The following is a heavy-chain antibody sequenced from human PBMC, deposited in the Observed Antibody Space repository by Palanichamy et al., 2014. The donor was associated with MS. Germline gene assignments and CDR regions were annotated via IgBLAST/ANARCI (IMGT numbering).Heavy chain of an antibody. D-gene: IGHD1-26*01. CDR1: GYTFTSYG. CDR2: ISAYNGKT. CDR3: ARSIEGATSNLCDY. Sequence: VRLVQSGAEVKKPGASVKVSCKASGYTFTSYGLSWVRQAPGQGLEWMGWISAYNGKTNYAQKLQGRVTMTTDTSTSTAYMELRSLRSDDTAVYYCARSIEGATSNLCDYWGQGTLVTVSS. J-gene: IGHJ4*02. V-gene: IGHV1-18*01.